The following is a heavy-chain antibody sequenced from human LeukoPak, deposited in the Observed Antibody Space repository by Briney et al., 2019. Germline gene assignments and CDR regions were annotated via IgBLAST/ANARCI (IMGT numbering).Heavy chain of an antibody. V-gene: IGHV3-23*01. J-gene: IGHJ5*02. D-gene: IGHD2-2*01. Sequence: YPGGSLRLSCAASGFTFSSYAMSWVRQAPGKGLEWVSAISGSGGSTYYADSVKGRFTISRDNSKNTLYLQMNSLRAEDTAVYYCAKEVVGYCSSTSCLNWFDHWGQGTLVTVSS. CDR1: GFTFSSYA. CDR3: AKEVVGYCSSTSCLNWFDH. CDR2: ISGSGGST.